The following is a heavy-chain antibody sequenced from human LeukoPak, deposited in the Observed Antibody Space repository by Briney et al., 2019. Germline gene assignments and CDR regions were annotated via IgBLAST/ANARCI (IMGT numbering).Heavy chain of an antibody. CDR2: IYYSGST. CDR1: GGSISSGDYY. Sequence: SETLSLTCTVSGGSISSGDYYWSWIRQPPGKGLEWIGYIYYSGSTYYNPSLKSRVTISVDTSKNQFSLKLSSVTAADTAVYYCARHGYCSSTSCYRSPGYYYYYMDVWGKGTTVTVSS. V-gene: IGHV4-30-4*01. CDR3: ARHGYCSSTSCYRSPGYYYYYMDV. D-gene: IGHD2-2*02. J-gene: IGHJ6*03.